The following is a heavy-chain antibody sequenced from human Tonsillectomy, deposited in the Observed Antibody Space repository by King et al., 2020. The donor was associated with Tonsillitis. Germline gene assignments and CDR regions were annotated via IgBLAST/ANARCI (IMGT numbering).Heavy chain of an antibody. J-gene: IGHJ6*02. Sequence: VQLQESGPGLVKPSQTLSLTCTVSGGSISSGDYYWSWIRQPPGKGLEWIGYIYYSGSTYYNPSLKSRVTISVDTAKNPFSLKLSSVNAADTAVYYCASGGMCGGDCYSPHGYYYGMDVWGQGTTVTVSS. V-gene: IGHV4-30-4*01. CDR2: IYYSGST. CDR1: GGSISSGDYY. D-gene: IGHD2-21*02. CDR3: ASGGMCGGDCYSPHGYYYGMDV.